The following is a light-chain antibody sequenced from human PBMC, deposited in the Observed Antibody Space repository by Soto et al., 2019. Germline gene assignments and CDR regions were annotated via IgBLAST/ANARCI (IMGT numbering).Light chain of an antibody. CDR2: DVN. CDR1: SSDVGSYKY. CDR3: CSFVDSDTVL. Sequence: QSALTQPRSVSGSPGQSVTISCTGTSSDVGSYKYVSWYQHHPGKAPKLMIFDVNKRPSGVPDRFSGSNSGNAASLTISGLQPEDEADYFCCSFVDSDTVLFGGGTRSPS. V-gene: IGLV2-11*01. J-gene: IGLJ3*02.